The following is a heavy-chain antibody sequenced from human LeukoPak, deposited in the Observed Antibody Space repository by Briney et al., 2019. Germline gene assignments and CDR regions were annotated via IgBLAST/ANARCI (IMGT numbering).Heavy chain of an antibody. CDR2: ISSSSYI. V-gene: IGHV3-21*01. CDR1: GFTFSSYS. Sequence: PGGSLRLSCAASGFTFSSYSMTWVRQAPGKGLEWVSSISSSSYIYYADSVKGRFTISRDNAKNSLYLQMNSLRAEDTAVYYCARDRHYGSGSLDYWGQGTLVTVSS. D-gene: IGHD3-10*01. J-gene: IGHJ4*02. CDR3: ARDRHYGSGSLDY.